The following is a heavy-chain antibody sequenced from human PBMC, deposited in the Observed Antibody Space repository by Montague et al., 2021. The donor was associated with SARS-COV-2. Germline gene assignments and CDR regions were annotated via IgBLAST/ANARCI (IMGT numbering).Heavy chain of an antibody. CDR2: IYWDSDV. CDR1: GFSLTSFGEA. V-gene: IGHV2-5*02. D-gene: IGHD3-16*02. J-gene: IGHJ5*02. CDR3: ARGRRHIVPPNCLDP. Sequence: PALVKPTQTLTLTCTLSGFSLTSFGEAVGWVRQLPGKALEWLAFIYWDSDVRFRPSLKSRLTITKDVSKDQVVLTMINMDPVDTATYFCARGRRHIVPPNCLDPWGQGILVTVSS.